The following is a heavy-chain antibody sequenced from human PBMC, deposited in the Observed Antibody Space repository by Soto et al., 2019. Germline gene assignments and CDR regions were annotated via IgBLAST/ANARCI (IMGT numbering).Heavy chain of an antibody. V-gene: IGHV4-39*01. D-gene: IGHD3-9*01. CDR1: GGSISSSSYY. CDR2: IYYSGST. Sequence: SETLSLTCTVSGGSISSSSYYWGWIRQPPGKGLEWIGSIYYSGSTYYNPSLKSRVTISVDTSKNQFSLKLSSVTAADTAVYYCARRGFDWYYYYGMDVWGQRTTVTVSS. CDR3: ARRGFDWYYYYGMDV. J-gene: IGHJ6*02.